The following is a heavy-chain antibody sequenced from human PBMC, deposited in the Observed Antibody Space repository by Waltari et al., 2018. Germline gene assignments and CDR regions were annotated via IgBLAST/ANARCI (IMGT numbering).Heavy chain of an antibody. D-gene: IGHD2-15*01. CDR3: ARDRGRGLYLDS. CDR2: VHGSGRT. J-gene: IGHJ4*02. CDR1: W. V-gene: IGHV4-28*03. Sequence: WRGWARQRRGKGLEGIGQVHGSGRTNYNPSCASRVTVALDTYKNQCSVTVTSATAADAAVYYCARDRGRGLYLDSWGPGNLVTVSP.